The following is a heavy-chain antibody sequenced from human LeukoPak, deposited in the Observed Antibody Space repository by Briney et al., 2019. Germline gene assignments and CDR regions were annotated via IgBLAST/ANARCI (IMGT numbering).Heavy chain of an antibody. J-gene: IGHJ4*02. CDR3: ARGRYSSSPAFDY. D-gene: IGHD6-6*01. CDR2: ISSSSSTI. Sequence: GGSLRLSCAASGFTFRAYSMNWVRQAPGKGPEWVSHISSSSSTIYYADSVKGRFTISRDNSKNTLYLQMNSLRAEDTAVYYCARGRYSSSPAFDYWGQGTLVTVSS. CDR1: GFTFRAYS. V-gene: IGHV3-48*01.